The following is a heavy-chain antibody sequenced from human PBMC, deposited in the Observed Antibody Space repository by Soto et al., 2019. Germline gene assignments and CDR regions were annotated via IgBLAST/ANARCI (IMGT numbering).Heavy chain of an antibody. CDR3: ARERIVATITPDY. D-gene: IGHD5-12*01. J-gene: IGHJ4*02. Sequence: GGSLRLSCAASGFTFSSYGMHWVRQAPGKGLEWVAVIWYDGSNKYYADSVKGRFTISRDNSKNTLYLQMNSLRAEDTAVYYCARERIVATITPDYWGQGTLVTVSS. CDR1: GFTFSSYG. CDR2: IWYDGSNK. V-gene: IGHV3-33*01.